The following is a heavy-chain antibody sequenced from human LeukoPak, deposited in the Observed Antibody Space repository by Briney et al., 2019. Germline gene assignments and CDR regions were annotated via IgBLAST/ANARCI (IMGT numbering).Heavy chain of an antibody. V-gene: IGHV4-59*01. CDR3: ARGRQIFDY. CDR1: GGSISSYY. J-gene: IGHJ4*02. D-gene: IGHD1-1*01. CDR2: IYYSGST. Sequence: SETLSLTCTVSGGSISSYYWSWIRQPPGKGLEWIGYIYYSGSTNYNPSLKSRVTISVDTSKNQFSLKLSSVTAADTAVYYCARGRQIFDYWGQGTLVAVSS.